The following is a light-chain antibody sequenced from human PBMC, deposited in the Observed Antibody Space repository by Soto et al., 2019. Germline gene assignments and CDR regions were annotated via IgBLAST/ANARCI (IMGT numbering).Light chain of an antibody. J-gene: IGKJ1*01. CDR2: GAS. V-gene: IGKV3-20*01. Sequence: EIVLTQSPGTLSLSPGERATLSCRASQSVSSSYLAWYQQKPGQAPRLVIYGASSRATGIPDRFSGSGSGTDFTLTISRLEPEDFAVYYCQQYGSSPTCGQGTKVEIK. CDR1: QSVSSSY. CDR3: QQYGSSPT.